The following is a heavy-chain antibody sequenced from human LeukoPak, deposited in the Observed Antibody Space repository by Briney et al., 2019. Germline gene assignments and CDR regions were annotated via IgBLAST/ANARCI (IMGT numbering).Heavy chain of an antibody. CDR1: GGSISSYY. Sequence: SETLSLTCTVSGGSISSYYWSWIRQPTGKGLEWIGYIYYSGSTNYNPSLKSRVTISVDTSKNQFSLKLSSVTAADTAVYYCARRGYSYGPFDYWGQGTLVTVSS. J-gene: IGHJ4*02. CDR2: IYYSGST. D-gene: IGHD5-18*01. CDR3: ARRGYSYGPFDY. V-gene: IGHV4-59*08.